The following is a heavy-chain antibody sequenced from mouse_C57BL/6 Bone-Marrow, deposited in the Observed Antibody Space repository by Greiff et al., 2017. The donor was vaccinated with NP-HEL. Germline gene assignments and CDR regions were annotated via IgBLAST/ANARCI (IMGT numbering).Heavy chain of an antibody. J-gene: IGHJ2*01. CDR1: GFNIKDDY. V-gene: IGHV14-4*01. CDR2: IDPENGDT. Sequence: EVQLQQSGAELVRPGASVKLSCTASGFNIKDDYMHWVKQRPEQGLEWIGWIDPENGDTEYASKFQGKATVTADTSSNTAYLRLSSLASEDTAVYYCTNPYGSLFDYWGQGTTLTVSS. D-gene: IGHD1-1*01. CDR3: TNPYGSLFDY.